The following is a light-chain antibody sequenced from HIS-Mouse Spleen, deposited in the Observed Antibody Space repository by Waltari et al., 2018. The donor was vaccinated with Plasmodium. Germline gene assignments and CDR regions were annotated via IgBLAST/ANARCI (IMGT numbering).Light chain of an antibody. CDR1: SSDVGGYHY. CDR2: DVS. V-gene: IGLV2-14*03. Sequence: QSALTQPASVSGSPGQSITIPCTGTSSDVGGYHYVSWSHQHPCKAPKLMIYDVSNRPSAVSNRFSGSKSGNTASLTISGLPDDDEADYYCSSYTSSSTLEVVFGGGTKLTVL. CDR3: SSYTSSSTLEVV. J-gene: IGLJ2*01.